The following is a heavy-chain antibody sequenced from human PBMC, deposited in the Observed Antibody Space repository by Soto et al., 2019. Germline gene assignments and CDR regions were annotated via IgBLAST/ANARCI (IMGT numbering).Heavy chain of an antibody. J-gene: IGHJ4*02. CDR3: ARQRRVSFDS. Sequence: ESGGGVVQPGRSLRLSCAASGFTFSSYGMHWVRQAPGKGLEWVAVIWYDGSNKYYADSVKGRFTISRDNSKNTLYLQMNGRRAGDRAVYYCARQRRVSFDSGGRGTLVPVPS. D-gene: IGHD6-25*01. V-gene: IGHV3-33*01. CDR1: GFTFSSYG. CDR2: IWYDGSNK.